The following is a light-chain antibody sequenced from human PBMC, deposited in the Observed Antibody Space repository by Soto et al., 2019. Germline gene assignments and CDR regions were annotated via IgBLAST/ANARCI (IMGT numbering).Light chain of an antibody. V-gene: IGLV2-14*01. CDR1: SSDIGAYNY. J-gene: IGLJ3*02. CDR3: SSYTSSSTVV. CDR2: EVS. Sequence: QSVLTQPASVSASPGQSITVSCTGTSSDIGAYNYVSWYQQHPGKAPKLMIYEVSNRPSGVSNRFSASKSGNTASLTISGRQAEDEADYFCSSYTSSSTVVFGGGTQVTVL.